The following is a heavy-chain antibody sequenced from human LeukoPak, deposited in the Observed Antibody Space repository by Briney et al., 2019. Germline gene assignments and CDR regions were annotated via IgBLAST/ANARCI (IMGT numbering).Heavy chain of an antibody. CDR1: GGFSSEYY. CDR2: IYYSGST. D-gene: IGHD6-6*01. CDR3: ARERGYSSSSGFDY. Sequence: PSETLSLTCTVSGGFSSEYYWSWLRQPPGKGLEWIGYIYYSGSTYYNPSLKSRITISVDTSRNQSFLMLSSVTAAATAVYDCARERGYSSSSGFDYWGQGTLVTVSS. J-gene: IGHJ4*02. V-gene: IGHV4-30-4*01.